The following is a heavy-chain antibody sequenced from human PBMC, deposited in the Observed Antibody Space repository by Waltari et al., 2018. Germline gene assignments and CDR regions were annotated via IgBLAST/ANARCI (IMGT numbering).Heavy chain of an antibody. CDR3: SRRLDA. J-gene: IGHJ6*02. V-gene: IGHV3-7*03. Sequence: EVQLVESGGGLVQPGGSLRLSCPASGFTFGNEWMAWVRQAPGKGLEWVANIKPDGSEKYSVDSVKGRFTISRDNAKNSVYLQMNSLRVEDTAVYYCSRRLDAWGQGTTVTVSS. CDR1: GFTFGNEW. CDR2: IKPDGSEK.